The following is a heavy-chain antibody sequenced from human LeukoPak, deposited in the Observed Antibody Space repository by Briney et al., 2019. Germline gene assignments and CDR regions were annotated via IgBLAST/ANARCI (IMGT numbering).Heavy chain of an antibody. CDR2: IYYNGST. Sequence: PSETLSLTCTVSGGSISSGDYYWSWIRQPPGKGLEWIVYIYYNGSTYYNTSIKSRLTISVDTSKNQFSLKLSSVTAADTAVYYCASPRARGGSYPFDYWGQGTLVTVSS. D-gene: IGHD1-26*01. CDR1: GGSISSGDYY. CDR3: ASPRARGGSYPFDY. V-gene: IGHV4-30-4*08. J-gene: IGHJ4*02.